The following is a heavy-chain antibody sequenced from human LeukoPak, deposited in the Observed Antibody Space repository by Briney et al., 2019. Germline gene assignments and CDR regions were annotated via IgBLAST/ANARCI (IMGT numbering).Heavy chain of an antibody. CDR3: AKPFIVGATGYYYYYMDV. V-gene: IGHV3-23*01. J-gene: IGHJ6*03. Sequence: QPGGSLRLSCAVSGFTLSDHYMDWVRQAPGKGLEWVSAISGSGGTTHYADSVKGRFTISRDNSKNTLYLQMNSLRVEDTAVYYCAKPFIVGATGYYYYYMDVWGKGTTVTVAS. CDR2: ISGSGGTT. CDR1: GFTLSDHY. D-gene: IGHD1-26*01.